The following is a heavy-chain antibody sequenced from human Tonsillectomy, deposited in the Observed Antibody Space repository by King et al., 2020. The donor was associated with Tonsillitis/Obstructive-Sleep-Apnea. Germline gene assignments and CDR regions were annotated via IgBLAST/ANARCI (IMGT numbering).Heavy chain of an antibody. J-gene: IGHJ3*02. CDR2: ISTSSSTI. V-gene: IGHV3-48*02. CDR3: ARDHKYAFDI. Sequence: VQLVESGGGLEQPGGSLRLSCAASGFTFSTYSMNWVRQAPGKGLEWVSYISTSSSTIHYADSVKGRLTISRDNAKNSLYLQMNSLRDEDTAVYYCARDHKYAFDIWGQGTMVTVSS. CDR1: GFTFSTYS.